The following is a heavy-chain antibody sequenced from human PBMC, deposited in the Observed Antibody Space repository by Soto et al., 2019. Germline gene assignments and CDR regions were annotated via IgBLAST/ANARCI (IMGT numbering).Heavy chain of an antibody. Sequence: PSQTLSLTCDLSVYSVSSNSAAWNWISQSPSRGLEWLGRTYYRSKWYNDYAVSVKSRITINPDTSKNQFSLQLNSVTPEDTAVYYYARLTREGDFQYWGQGTLVSVS. CDR1: VYSVSSNSAA. V-gene: IGHV6-1*01. CDR3: ARLTREGDFQY. J-gene: IGHJ4*02. CDR2: TYYRSKWYN.